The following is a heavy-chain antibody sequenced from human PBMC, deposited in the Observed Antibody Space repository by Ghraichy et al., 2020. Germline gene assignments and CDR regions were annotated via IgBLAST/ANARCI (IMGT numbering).Heavy chain of an antibody. CDR3: ARIPYYYDSSGYFSAFDI. CDR1: GGSISSYY. V-gene: IGHV4-4*07. D-gene: IGHD3-22*01. CDR2: IYTSGST. J-gene: IGHJ3*02. Sequence: SETLSLTCTVSGGSISSYYWSWIRQPAGKGLEWIGRIYTSGSTNYNPSLKSRVTMSVDTSKNQFSLKLSSVTAADTAVYYCARIPYYYDSSGYFSAFDIWGQGTMVTVSS.